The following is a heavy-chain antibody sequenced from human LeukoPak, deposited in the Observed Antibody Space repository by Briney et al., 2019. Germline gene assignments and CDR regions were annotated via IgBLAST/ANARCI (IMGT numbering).Heavy chain of an antibody. V-gene: IGHV4-59*01. J-gene: IGHJ4*02. Sequence: PSETLSLTCTVSGGSISNYYWSWIRQPPGKGLEWIGYIYYSGSANYNPSLKSRVTISVDTSKNQVSLKLSSVTAADTAVYYCARDVGATPGYFDYWGQGTLVTVSS. CDR3: ARDVGATPGYFDY. D-gene: IGHD1-26*01. CDR1: GGSISNYY. CDR2: IYYSGSA.